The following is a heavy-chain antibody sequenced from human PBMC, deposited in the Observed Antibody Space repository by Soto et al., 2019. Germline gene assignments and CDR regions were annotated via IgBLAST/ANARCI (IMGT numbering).Heavy chain of an antibody. Sequence: GGSLRLSCAASGFTFSSSGMHWVRQAPVKGLEWAAVIWYDGSNKYYADSVKGRFTISRDNSKNTLYLQMNSLRAEDTAVYYCARAYYGSGSYYTFDYWGQGTLVTVSS. J-gene: IGHJ4*02. CDR3: ARAYYGSGSYYTFDY. D-gene: IGHD3-10*01. CDR2: IWYDGSNK. CDR1: GFTFSSSG. V-gene: IGHV3-33*01.